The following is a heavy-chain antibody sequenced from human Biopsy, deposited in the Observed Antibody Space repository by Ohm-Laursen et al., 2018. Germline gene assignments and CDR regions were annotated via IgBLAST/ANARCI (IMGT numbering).Heavy chain of an antibody. CDR1: GSSLTSHGIG. CDR2: VYWDNDK. D-gene: IGHD3-16*02. CDR3: AHIVITYGGIIALDAFDV. Sequence: PTQTLTLTCIVSGSSLTSHGIGVGWIRLPPGEALEWLAIVYWDNDKRYSSSLWSRLNIWKDASKNRVVLTLTDMDPVDTATYYCAHIVITYGGIIALDAFDVWGQGSMVSVSS. J-gene: IGHJ3*01. V-gene: IGHV2-5*02.